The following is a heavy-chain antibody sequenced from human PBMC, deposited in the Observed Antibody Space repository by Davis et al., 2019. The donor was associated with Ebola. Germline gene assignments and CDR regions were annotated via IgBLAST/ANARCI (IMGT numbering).Heavy chain of an antibody. CDR1: PFSFSSSSYY. V-gene: IGHV4-39*01. CDR3: ARQLWAIPNWFDP. D-gene: IGHD3-16*01. CDR2: IYYSGST. Sequence: MPSETLSLTCTVSPFSFSSSSYYWGWIRQPPGKGLEWIGSIYYSGSTYYNPSLKSRVTISVDTSKNQFSLKLSSVTAADTAVYYCARQLWAIPNWFDPWGQGTLVTVSS. J-gene: IGHJ5*02.